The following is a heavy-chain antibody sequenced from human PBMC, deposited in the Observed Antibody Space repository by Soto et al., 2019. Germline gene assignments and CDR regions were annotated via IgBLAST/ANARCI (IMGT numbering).Heavy chain of an antibody. CDR3: AKAPLRYDTLTGYFDY. CDR2: ISGSGGST. Sequence: PGGSLRLSCAASGFTFSNYAMSWARQAPGKGLEWVSAISGSGGSTYYADSVKGRFTISRDNSKNTLYLQMNSLRAEDTAVYYCAKAPLRYDTLTGYFDYWGQGTLVTVSS. J-gene: IGHJ4*02. CDR1: GFTFSNYA. V-gene: IGHV3-23*01. D-gene: IGHD3-9*01.